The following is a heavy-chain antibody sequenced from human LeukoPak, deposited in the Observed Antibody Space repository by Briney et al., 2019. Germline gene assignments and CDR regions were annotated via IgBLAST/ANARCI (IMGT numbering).Heavy chain of an antibody. CDR3: ARDVPYGSGSHFDY. V-gene: IGHV1-46*01. CDR1: GGTFSSYA. Sequence: ASVKVSCKASGGTFSSYAISWVRQAPGQGLEWMGIINPSGGSTSYAQKFQGRVTMTRDMSTSTVYMELSSLRSEDTAVYYCARDVPYGSGSHFDYWGQGTLVTVSS. J-gene: IGHJ4*02. CDR2: INPSGGST. D-gene: IGHD3-10*01.